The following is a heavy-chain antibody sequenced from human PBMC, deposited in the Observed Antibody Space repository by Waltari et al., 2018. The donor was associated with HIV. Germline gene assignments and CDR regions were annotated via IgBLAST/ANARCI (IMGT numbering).Heavy chain of an antibody. J-gene: IGHJ6*02. V-gene: IGHV3-33*02. CDR2: IWADGSHE. CDR3: ARDQHSATNYYGLDV. D-gene: IGHD3-10*01. Sequence: QVHLVESGGAGVQSGKSLRLSCAAPGFTFSTYAMHWVRQGPGKGLEWLSVIWADGSHESYADFAKGRFTISRDDSDNTLFLYLSGLRADDTAVYYCARDQHSATNYYGLDVWGQGTTVTVS. CDR1: GFTFSTYA.